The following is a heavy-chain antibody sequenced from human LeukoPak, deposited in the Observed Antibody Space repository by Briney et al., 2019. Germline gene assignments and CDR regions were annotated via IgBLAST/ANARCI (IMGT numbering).Heavy chain of an antibody. J-gene: IGHJ4*02. CDR1: GGTFSSYA. CDR2: IIPIFGTA. D-gene: IGHD2-21*02. V-gene: IGHV1-69*05. Sequence: ASVKVSCKASGGTFSSYAISWVRQAPGQGLEWMGRIIPIFGTANYAQKFQGRVTITTDESTSTAYMELSSLRSEDTAVYYCAGDTYCGGDCYSLDYWGQGTLVTVSS. CDR3: AGDTYCGGDCYSLDY.